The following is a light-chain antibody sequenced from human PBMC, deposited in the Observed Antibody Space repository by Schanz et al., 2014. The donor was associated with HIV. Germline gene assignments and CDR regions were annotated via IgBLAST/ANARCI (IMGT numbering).Light chain of an antibody. CDR3: QVWESSTDVV. Sequence: SYELTQPPSVSVAPGKTATITCGANNLGSKSVHWYQQKPGQAPVLVLYYDTDRPSGIPERFSGSNSANTATLTIGRVEAGDEADYYCQVWESSTDVVLGGGTKLTVL. CDR1: NLGSKS. V-gene: IGLV3-21*01. J-gene: IGLJ2*01. CDR2: YDT.